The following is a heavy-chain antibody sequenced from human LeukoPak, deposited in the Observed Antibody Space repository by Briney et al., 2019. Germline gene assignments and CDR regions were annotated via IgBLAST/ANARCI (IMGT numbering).Heavy chain of an antibody. CDR1: GGSFSGYY. Sequence: SETLSLTCAVYGGSFSGYYWSWIRQPPGKGLEWIGEINHSGSTNYNPSLKSRVTISVDTSKNQFSLKLSSVTAADTAVYYCARRPKYYYDSCGYFTDNWGQGTLVTVSS. J-gene: IGHJ4*02. D-gene: IGHD3-22*01. V-gene: IGHV4-34*01. CDR3: ARRPKYYYDSCGYFTDN. CDR2: INHSGST.